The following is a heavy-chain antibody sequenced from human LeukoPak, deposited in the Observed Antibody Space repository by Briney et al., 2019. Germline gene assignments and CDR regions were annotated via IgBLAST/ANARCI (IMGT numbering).Heavy chain of an antibody. CDR3: ARGRRDSSSWYWAFDI. CDR1: GYTFTGYY. V-gene: IGHV1-2*06. D-gene: IGHD6-13*01. J-gene: IGHJ3*02. CDR2: INPNSGGT. Sequence: ASVKVSCKASGYTFTGYYMHWVRQAPGQGLEWMGRINPNSGGTNYAQKFQGRVTMTRDTSISTAYMELSRLTSDDTAVYYCARGRRDSSSWYWAFDIWGQGTMVTVSS.